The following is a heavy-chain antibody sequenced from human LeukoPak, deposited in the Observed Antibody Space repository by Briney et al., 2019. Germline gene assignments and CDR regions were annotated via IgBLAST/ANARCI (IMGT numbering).Heavy chain of an antibody. CDR2: ISGSGSST. CDR3: AKGKSGYYDY. D-gene: IGHD3-22*01. J-gene: IGHJ4*02. Sequence: GGSLRLSCTASGFSFSSHSMTWVRQAPGKGLEWVSSISGSGSSTYYADSVKGRFTISRDNSKNTLYLQMNSLGAEETAVYYCAKGKSGYYDYWGQGTLVTVSS. CDR1: GFSFSSHS. V-gene: IGHV3-23*01.